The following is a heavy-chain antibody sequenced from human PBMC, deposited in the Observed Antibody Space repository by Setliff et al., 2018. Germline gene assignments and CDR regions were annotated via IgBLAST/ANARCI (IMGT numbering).Heavy chain of an antibody. CDR3: ARDDTYDFWGGHGHLDS. CDR2: IKHSGNT. Sequence: SETLSLTCAVSGYSISSPHYWGWIRQPPGKGLEWIGSIKHSGNTYYNPSLKSRVTISLDKSKNQFSLELSSVTAADTAVYYCARDDTYDFWGGHGHLDSWGQGILVTVSS. D-gene: IGHD3-3*01. CDR1: GYSISSPHY. V-gene: IGHV4-38-2*02. J-gene: IGHJ4*02.